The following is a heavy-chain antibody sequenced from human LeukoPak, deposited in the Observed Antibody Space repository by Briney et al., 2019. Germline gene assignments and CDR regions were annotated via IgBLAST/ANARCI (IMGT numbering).Heavy chain of an antibody. D-gene: IGHD3-22*01. V-gene: IGHV3-30*02. CDR1: GFTFSTYG. CDR3: AKEGLVVVITTSAFDI. Sequence: PGGSLRLSCAASGFTFSTYGMHWVRQAPGKGLEWVAVIWYGGSNTYYADSVKGRFTISRDNSKNTLYLQMNSLRAEDTAVYYCAKEGLVVVITTSAFDIWGQGTMVTVSS. CDR2: IWYGGSNT. J-gene: IGHJ3*02.